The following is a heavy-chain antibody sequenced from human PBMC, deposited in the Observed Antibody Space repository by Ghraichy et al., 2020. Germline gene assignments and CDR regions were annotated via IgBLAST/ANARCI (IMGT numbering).Heavy chain of an antibody. J-gene: IGHJ6*02. CDR1: GFTFSNYA. Sequence: LSLTCEASGFTFSNYALYWVRQAPGKGLEWVAVISYDGRSKYYGDSVRGRFTISRDNSKNTVYLEMNSLRVEDMAVYYCAKEIASRPTDYYYAMDVWGQGTKVTVAS. V-gene: IGHV3-30*04. CDR2: ISYDGRSK. CDR3: AKEIASRPTDYYYAMDV. D-gene: IGHD6-6*01.